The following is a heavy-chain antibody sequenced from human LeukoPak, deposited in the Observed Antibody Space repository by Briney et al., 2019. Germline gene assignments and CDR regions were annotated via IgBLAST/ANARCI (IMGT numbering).Heavy chain of an antibody. CDR3: AKLKAAFVVVPAAMDY. Sequence: GGSLRLSCAASGFTFSSYGMSRVRQAPGKGLEWVSAISGSGGSTYYADSVKGRFTISRDNSKNTLYLQMNSLRAEDTAVYYCAKLKAAFVVVPAAMDYWGQGTLVTVSS. CDR2: ISGSGGST. J-gene: IGHJ4*02. V-gene: IGHV3-23*01. CDR1: GFTFSSYG. D-gene: IGHD2-2*01.